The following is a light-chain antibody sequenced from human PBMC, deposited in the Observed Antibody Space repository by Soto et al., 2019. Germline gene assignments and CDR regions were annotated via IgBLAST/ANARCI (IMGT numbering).Light chain of an antibody. CDR2: AAS. J-gene: IGKJ2*01. V-gene: IGKV3-20*01. Sequence: EIVLTQSPGTLSLSPGERATLSCRASQSVNSNFLAWYQQKPGQAPRMLIYAASTRTTGIPDRLSGSRSERDFTITISRLEHEDFSVYYCQHYGSSPPNTFGQGTKLEFK. CDR1: QSVNSNF. CDR3: QHYGSSPPNT.